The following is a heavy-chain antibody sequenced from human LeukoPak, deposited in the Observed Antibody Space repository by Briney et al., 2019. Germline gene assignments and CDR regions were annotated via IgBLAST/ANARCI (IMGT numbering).Heavy chain of an antibody. CDR3: AKPTSGSGSFLIDY. Sequence: GGSLRLSCAASGFSFSNYGMHWVRQAPGKGLEWVAVIWDDGSYKYYADSVKGRFTISRYNSKNTLYLQMNSLRAEDTAVYYCAKPTSGSGSFLIDYWGQGTLVTVSS. CDR1: GFSFSNYG. V-gene: IGHV3-33*06. CDR2: IWDDGSYK. D-gene: IGHD1-26*01. J-gene: IGHJ4*02.